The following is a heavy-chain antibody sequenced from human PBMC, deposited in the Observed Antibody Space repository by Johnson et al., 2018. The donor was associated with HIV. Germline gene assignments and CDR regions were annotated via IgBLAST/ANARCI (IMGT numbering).Heavy chain of an antibody. J-gene: IGHJ3*02. CDR3: AREVDYAVNTQHLDAFDI. V-gene: IGHV3-11*04. D-gene: IGHD4-17*01. Sequence: QVLLVESGGGLVQPGGSLRLSCAASGFTFSDYYMSWIRQAPGKGLEWVSYISSSGSTIYYADSVKGRFTISRDNAKNSLYLQMNSLRAEDTAVYYCAREVDYAVNTQHLDAFDIWGQGTMVTVSS. CDR2: ISSSGSTI. CDR1: GFTFSDYY.